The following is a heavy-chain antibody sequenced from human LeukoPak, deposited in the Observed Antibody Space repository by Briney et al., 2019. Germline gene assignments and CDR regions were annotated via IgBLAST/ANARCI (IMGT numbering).Heavy chain of an antibody. Sequence: SETLSLTCTVSGGSIRNYYWSWIRQPPGKGLEWIGYIYHSGSVNYNPSLKSRVTISVDTTNNQFSLKLNSVTAADTAVYYCARGGGFGIPPAYWGQGTLVTVSS. CDR2: IYHSGSV. CDR3: ARGGGFGIPPAY. D-gene: IGHD3-10*01. V-gene: IGHV4-59*01. J-gene: IGHJ4*02. CDR1: GGSIRNYY.